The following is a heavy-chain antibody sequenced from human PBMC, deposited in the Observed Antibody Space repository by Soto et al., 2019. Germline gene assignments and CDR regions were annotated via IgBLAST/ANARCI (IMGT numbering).Heavy chain of an antibody. CDR3: ARGGVTMIVAY. CDR2: INHSGST. J-gene: IGHJ4*02. D-gene: IGHD3-22*01. V-gene: IGHV4-34*01. CDR1: GGSISSYY. Sequence: SETLSLTCTVSGGSISSYYWSWIRQPPGKGLEWIGEINHSGSTNYNPSLKSRVTISVDTSKNQFSLKLSSVTAADTAVYYCARGGVTMIVAYWGKGTLV.